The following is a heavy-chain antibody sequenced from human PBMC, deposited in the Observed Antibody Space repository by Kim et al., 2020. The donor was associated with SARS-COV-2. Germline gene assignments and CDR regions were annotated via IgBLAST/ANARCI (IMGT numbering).Heavy chain of an antibody. CDR2: IKSKAVGGTT. D-gene: IGHD2-2*01. J-gene: IGHJ4*02. Sequence: GGSLRLSCAVSGFPFSEAWMSWVRQAPGKGLEWVGRIKSKAVGGTTDYAAPVKGRFTISRDDSENMLYLQMNTLKTEDTAVYYCTSDRGVPADCWGQGTLVTVSS. CDR1: GFPFSEAW. CDR3: TSDRGVPADC. V-gene: IGHV3-15*01.